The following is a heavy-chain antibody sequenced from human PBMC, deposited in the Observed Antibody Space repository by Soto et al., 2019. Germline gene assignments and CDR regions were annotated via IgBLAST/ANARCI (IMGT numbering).Heavy chain of an antibody. J-gene: IGHJ4*02. Sequence: TLSLTCSVSGDPVSSGSYYWTWVRQHPVKGLEWIGYIYHTGSTYYNPSLQGRLIMSIDTSKNQFSLHLYSVTAADTAVYFCAAKLGTTHYFDFWGQGSLVTVSS. CDR3: AAKLGTTHYFDF. D-gene: IGHD7-27*01. CDR1: GDPVSSGSYY. V-gene: IGHV4-31*03. CDR2: IYHTGST.